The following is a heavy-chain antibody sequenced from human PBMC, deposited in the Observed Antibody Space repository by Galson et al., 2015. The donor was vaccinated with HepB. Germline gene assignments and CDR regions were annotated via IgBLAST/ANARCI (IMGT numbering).Heavy chain of an antibody. V-gene: IGHV1-18*01. CDR2: ISPYNRET. CDR1: GYTFSSYS. D-gene: IGHD2-15*01. CDR3: ARGAFVEVVDGTQNNWFDP. J-gene: IGHJ5*02. Sequence: SVKVSCKASGYTFSSYSITWVRQAPGQGLEWMAWISPYNRETHFARKFQGRVTLTTDTFTSTAYMELRSLRSDDTAVYYCARGAFVEVVDGTQNNWFDPWGQGTLVTASS.